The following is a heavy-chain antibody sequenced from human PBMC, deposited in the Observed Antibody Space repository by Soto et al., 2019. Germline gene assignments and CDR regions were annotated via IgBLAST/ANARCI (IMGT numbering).Heavy chain of an antibody. CDR2: IDPSDSYT. CDR3: ARGPYSYGRNHMTYFDY. J-gene: IGHJ4*02. Sequence: GESLKISCKGSGYSFTSYWISWVRQMPGKGLEWMGRIDPSDSYTNYSPSFQGHVTISADKSISTAYLQWSSLKASDTAVYYCARGPYSYGRNHMTYFDYWGPGTLVTVSS. D-gene: IGHD5-18*01. V-gene: IGHV5-10-1*01. CDR1: GYSFTSYW.